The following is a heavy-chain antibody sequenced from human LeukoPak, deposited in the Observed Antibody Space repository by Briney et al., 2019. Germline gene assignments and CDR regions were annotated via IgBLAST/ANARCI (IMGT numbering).Heavy chain of an antibody. CDR3: ARSPVQCSSSTCFGFYFDY. Sequence: SETLSLTCTVSGGSISSYYWSWIRQPPGKGLEWIGYIYYSGSTNYNPSLKSRVTILVDTSKNQFSLKLSSVTAADTAVYSCARSPVQCSSSTCFGFYFDYWGQGTLVIASS. CDR2: IYYSGST. J-gene: IGHJ4*02. CDR1: GGSISSYY. V-gene: IGHV4-59*08. D-gene: IGHD2-2*01.